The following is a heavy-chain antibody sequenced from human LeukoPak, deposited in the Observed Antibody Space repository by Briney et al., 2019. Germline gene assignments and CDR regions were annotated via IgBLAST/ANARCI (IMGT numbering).Heavy chain of an antibody. CDR2: IRYDGSNK. D-gene: IGHD2-2*01. J-gene: IGHJ4*02. Sequence: PGGSLRLSCAASGFIFNTYVMHWVRQAPGKGLEWLAFIRYDGSNKNYADSVKGRFTISRDNAKNTLYLQMNSLRAEDTAVYYCASLDGYCSSTSCSDYWGQGTLVTVSS. CDR3: ASLDGYCSSTSCSDY. V-gene: IGHV3-30*02. CDR1: GFIFNTYV.